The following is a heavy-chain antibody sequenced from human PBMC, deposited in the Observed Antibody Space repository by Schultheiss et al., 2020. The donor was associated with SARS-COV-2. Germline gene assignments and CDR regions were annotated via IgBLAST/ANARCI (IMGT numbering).Heavy chain of an antibody. CDR1: GFTFSSYD. V-gene: IGHV3-13*01. J-gene: IGHJ6*02. Sequence: GGSLRLSCAASGFTFSSYDMHWVRQPTGKGLEWVSAIGPAGNTYYPGSVKGRFTISRDNSKNTLYLQMNSLRAEDTAVYYCASWFGETKYGMDVWGQGTTVTVSS. CDR3: ASWFGETKYGMDV. CDR2: IGPAGNT. D-gene: IGHD3-10*01.